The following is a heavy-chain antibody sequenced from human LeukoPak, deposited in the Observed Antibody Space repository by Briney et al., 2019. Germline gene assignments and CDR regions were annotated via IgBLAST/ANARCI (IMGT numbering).Heavy chain of an antibody. J-gene: IGHJ4*02. Sequence: SVKVSCKASGGTFSSYAISWVRQAPGQGLEWMGRIIPILGIANCAQKFQGRVTITADKSTSTAYMELSSLRSEDTAVYYCASLNAYYDSSGYDYWGQGTLVTVSS. V-gene: IGHV1-69*04. D-gene: IGHD3-22*01. CDR3: ASLNAYYDSSGYDY. CDR2: IIPILGIA. CDR1: GGTFSSYA.